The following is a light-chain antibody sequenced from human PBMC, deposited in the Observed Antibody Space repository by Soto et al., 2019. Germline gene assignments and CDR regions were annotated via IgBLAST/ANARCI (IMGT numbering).Light chain of an antibody. J-gene: IGLJ1*01. Sequence: VLTQPPSASGTPGQRVTISCSGSSSNIGTYSVSCYQQFPGTAPRLLIYSDNQRPSGVPDRFSASKSGASASLAISGLQSEDEADFYCAAWDDSLNGCVFGTGTKVTVL. CDR1: SSNIGTYS. CDR2: SDN. CDR3: AAWDDSLNGCV. V-gene: IGLV1-44*01.